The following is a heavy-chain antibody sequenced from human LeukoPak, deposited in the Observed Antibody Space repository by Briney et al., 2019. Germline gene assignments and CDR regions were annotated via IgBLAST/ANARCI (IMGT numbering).Heavy chain of an antibody. CDR2: IYYSGST. CDR3: ARGQKRRQGIAAASFDY. D-gene: IGHD6-13*01. J-gene: IGHJ4*02. Sequence: SQTLSLTCTVSGGSISSGDYYWSWIRQPPGKGLEWIGYIYYSGSTYYNPSLKSRVTISVDTSKNQFSLKLSSVTAADTAVYYCARGQKRRQGIAAASFDYWGQGTLVTVSS. V-gene: IGHV4-30-4*01. CDR1: GGSISSGDYY.